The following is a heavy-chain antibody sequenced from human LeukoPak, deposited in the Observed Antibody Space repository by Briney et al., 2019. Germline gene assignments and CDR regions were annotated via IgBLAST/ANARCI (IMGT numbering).Heavy chain of an antibody. V-gene: IGHV3-7*01. CDR2: IKRDGSQK. Sequence: GGSLRLSCAAPGFSFSSNWMGWVGQAPGKGLEWVAHIKRDGSQKYYLDSVRGRFTISRDNAKNPLYLQMNSLRVEDTAVYYCARLGLEVGGPNWFDPWGQGTLVTVSS. CDR3: ARLGLEVGGPNWFDP. CDR1: GFSFSSNW. J-gene: IGHJ5*02. D-gene: IGHD1-1*01.